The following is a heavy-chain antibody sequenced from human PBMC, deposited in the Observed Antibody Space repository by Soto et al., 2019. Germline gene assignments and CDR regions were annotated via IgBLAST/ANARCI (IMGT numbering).Heavy chain of an antibody. CDR3: AREDGYRGGDAFDI. CDR1: GFTVSSNY. V-gene: IGHV3-66*01. Sequence: GGSLRLSCAASGFTVSSNYMSWVRQAPGKGLEWVSVIYGGGSTYYADSVKGRFTISRDNSKNTLYLQMNSLRAEDTAVYYCAREDGYRGGDAFDIWGQGTMVTVSS. J-gene: IGHJ3*02. D-gene: IGHD5-12*01. CDR2: IYGGGST.